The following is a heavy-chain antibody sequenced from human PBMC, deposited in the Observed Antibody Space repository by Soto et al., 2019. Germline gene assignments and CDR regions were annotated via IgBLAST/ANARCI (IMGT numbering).Heavy chain of an antibody. CDR3: ARDWWEEPAGKETVSQFDY. J-gene: IGHJ4*02. D-gene: IGHD6-13*01. CDR2: IWSDGNKK. V-gene: IGHV3-33*01. CDR1: GFAFSSFG. Sequence: QVQLVESGGGVVQPGRSLTLSCAASGFAFSSFGIHWVRQAPGKGLEWVAVIWSDGNKKYYADSVSGRFTISRDNSKNTLYLQMNSLRGEDTAVYYCARDWWEEPAGKETVSQFDYWGQGTQVTVSS.